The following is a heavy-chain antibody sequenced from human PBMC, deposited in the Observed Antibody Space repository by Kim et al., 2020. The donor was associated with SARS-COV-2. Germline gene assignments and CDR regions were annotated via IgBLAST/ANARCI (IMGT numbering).Heavy chain of an antibody. V-gene: IGHV1-18*01. CDR2: ISAYNGNT. Sequence: ASVKVSCKASGYTFTTYGISWVRQAPGQGLEWMGWISAYNGNTNYAQKLQGRVTMTTDTSTSTAYMQLRSLRSDDTAVYYCAREGALYYYDSRYFDYWGQGTLVTVSS. J-gene: IGHJ4*02. D-gene: IGHD3-22*01. CDR1: GYTFTTYG. CDR3: AREGALYYYDSRYFDY.